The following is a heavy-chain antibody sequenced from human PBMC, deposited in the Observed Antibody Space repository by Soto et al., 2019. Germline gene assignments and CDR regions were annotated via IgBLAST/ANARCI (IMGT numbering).Heavy chain of an antibody. CDR1: GFSFERYS. D-gene: IGHD1-26*01. Sequence: QVHLVESGGRVVQPGRSLTLSCTASGFSFERYSFHWVRQAPGKKLQWVAVITHNGANAFYADSVKGRFTVSREPSKDSLSLQVKKVREEDTGFYNSARDLLAGGTEYYFDLWGPGTLVTISS. CDR2: ITHNGANA. J-gene: IGHJ4*02. V-gene: IGHV3-30-3*01. CDR3: ARDLLAGGTEYYFDL.